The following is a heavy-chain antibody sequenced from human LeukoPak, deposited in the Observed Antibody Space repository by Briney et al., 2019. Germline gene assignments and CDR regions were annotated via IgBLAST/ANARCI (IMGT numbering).Heavy chain of an antibody. J-gene: IGHJ4*02. CDR3: ASGIYYASVHTWSPV. V-gene: IGHV3-21*01. CDR2: ISSGSSYI. CDR1: EFTFSSYS. D-gene: IGHD3-10*01. Sequence: GGSLILSCAASEFTFSSYSMNWVRQAPGKGLEWVSSISSGSSYIYYTDSVKGRFTISRDDAKNSPYLQMNSLRAEDTAVYYCASGIYYASVHTWSPVWGQGTLVTVSS.